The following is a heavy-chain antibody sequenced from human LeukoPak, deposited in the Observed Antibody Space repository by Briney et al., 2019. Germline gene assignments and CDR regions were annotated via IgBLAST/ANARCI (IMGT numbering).Heavy chain of an antibody. Sequence: PGGSLRLSCAASGFTFSSYAMSWVRQAPGKGLMWVSGLSDSGTSTYYADSVKGRFTISRDNSKNTLYLQMNSLREEDTAVYYCAKDRGSGWTGDAFDIWGQGTMVTVSS. J-gene: IGHJ3*02. V-gene: IGHV3-23*01. D-gene: IGHD6-19*01. CDR1: GFTFSSYA. CDR3: AKDRGSGWTGDAFDI. CDR2: LSDSGTST.